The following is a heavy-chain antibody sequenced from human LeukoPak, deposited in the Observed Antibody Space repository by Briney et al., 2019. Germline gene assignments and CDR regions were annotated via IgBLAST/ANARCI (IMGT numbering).Heavy chain of an antibody. V-gene: IGHV3-7*01. D-gene: IGHD2-15*01. CDR3: GGGPGY. Sequence: PGGSLSLSCAASGFTLSSYWMSWDRQGPGKGLEWVANIKKDGSEKYYVDSVKSRFTISRDNAKNSLYLQMNSLRAEDTAVYYCGGGPGYWGQGTLVTVSS. CDR2: IKKDGSEK. J-gene: IGHJ4*02. CDR1: GFTLSSYW.